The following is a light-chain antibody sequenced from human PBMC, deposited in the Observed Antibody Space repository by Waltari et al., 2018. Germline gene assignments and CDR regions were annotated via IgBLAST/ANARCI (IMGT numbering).Light chain of an antibody. J-gene: IGLJ2*01. Sequence: QSALTQPASVSGSPGQLITISCTGTSVDVGGYNYVSWYQQHPGKAPKLMIYYVSNRPSGVSNRFSGSKSGNTASLTISGLQAEDEADYYCSSYTSPGVVFGGGTKLTVL. CDR1: SVDVGGYNY. V-gene: IGLV2-14*01. CDR3: SSYTSPGVV. CDR2: YVS.